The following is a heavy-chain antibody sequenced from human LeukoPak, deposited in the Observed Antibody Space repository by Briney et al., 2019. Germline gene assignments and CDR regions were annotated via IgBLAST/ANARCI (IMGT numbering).Heavy chain of an antibody. Sequence: PGGSLRLSCAASGFTFSSYAMSWVRQAPGKGLEWVSVIYSGGSTYYADSVKGRFTISRDNSKNTLYLQMNSLRAEDTAVYYCARDGAGVAIPGYYYYMDVWGKGTTVTVSS. J-gene: IGHJ6*03. D-gene: IGHD6-19*01. CDR1: GFTFSSYA. V-gene: IGHV3-53*01. CDR2: IYSGGST. CDR3: ARDGAGVAIPGYYYYMDV.